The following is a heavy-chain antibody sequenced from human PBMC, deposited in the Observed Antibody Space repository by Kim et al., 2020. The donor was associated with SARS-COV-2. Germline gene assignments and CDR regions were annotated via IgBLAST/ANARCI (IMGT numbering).Heavy chain of an antibody. J-gene: IGHJ4*02. D-gene: IGHD2-2*03. Sequence: SETLSLTCAVSGGSISSSNWWSWVRQPPGKGLEWIGEIYHSGSTNYNPSLKSRVTISVDKSKNQFSLKLSSVTAADTAVYYCARIPGYCSSTSCLFSSSWYWPIFDYWGQGTLVTVSS. CDR2: IYHSGST. V-gene: IGHV4-4*02. CDR1: GGSISSSNW. CDR3: ARIPGYCSSTSCLFSSSWYWPIFDY.